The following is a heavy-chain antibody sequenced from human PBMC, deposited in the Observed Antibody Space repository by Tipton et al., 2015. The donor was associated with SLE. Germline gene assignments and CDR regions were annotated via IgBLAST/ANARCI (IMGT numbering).Heavy chain of an antibody. CDR3: ARRAGGGSSSESSADWYFDL. V-gene: IGHV4-30-2*03. D-gene: IGHD5-12*01. Sequence: TLSLTCAVSGGSISSGCYSWSWIRQPPGKGLEWIGSVSHTATADYTPSLPRRVTISIDTSKNQFSLKLNSVTAADTAVYYGARRAGGGSSSESSADWYFDLWGRGTLVTVTS. CDR2: VSHTATA. J-gene: IGHJ2*01. CDR1: GGSISSGCYS.